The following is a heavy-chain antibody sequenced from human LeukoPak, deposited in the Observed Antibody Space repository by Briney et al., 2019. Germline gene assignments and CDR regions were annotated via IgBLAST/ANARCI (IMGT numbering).Heavy chain of an antibody. CDR2: IIPILGIA. V-gene: IGHV1-69*02. J-gene: IGHJ4*02. D-gene: IGHD3-3*01. Sequence: SVKISCKASGGTFSSYTISWVRQAPGQGLEWMGRIIPILGIANYAQKFQGRVTITADKSTSTAYMELSSLRSEDTAVYYCASGVYYDFWSGSFDYWGQGTLVTVSS. CDR3: ASGVYYDFWSGSFDY. CDR1: GGTFSSYT.